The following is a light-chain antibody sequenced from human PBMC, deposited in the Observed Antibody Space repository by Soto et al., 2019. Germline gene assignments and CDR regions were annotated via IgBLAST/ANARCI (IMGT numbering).Light chain of an antibody. Sequence: QPVLTQSSSASASLGSSVKLTCTLNSGHSGYIIAWHQQHPGKAPRYLMKVEGNGNSNKGSGVPDRFSGSSSGADRYLTIANLQSEDEADYYCEAWDRHTHVVFGGGTKLTVL. CDR2: VEGNGNS. CDR3: EAWDRHTHVV. CDR1: SGHSGYI. V-gene: IGLV4-60*03. J-gene: IGLJ2*01.